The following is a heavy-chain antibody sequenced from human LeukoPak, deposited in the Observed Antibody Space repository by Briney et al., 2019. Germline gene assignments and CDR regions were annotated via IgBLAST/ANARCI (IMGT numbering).Heavy chain of an antibody. Sequence: SVKVSCKASGGTFSSYAISWVRQAPGQGLEWMGRIIPILGIANYAQKFQGRVTITADESTSTAYMELSSLRSEDTAVYYCARGEITLNWFDPWGQGTLVTVSS. CDR1: GGTFSSYA. J-gene: IGHJ5*02. CDR3: ARGEITLNWFDP. CDR2: IIPILGIA. D-gene: IGHD3-16*01. V-gene: IGHV1-69*04.